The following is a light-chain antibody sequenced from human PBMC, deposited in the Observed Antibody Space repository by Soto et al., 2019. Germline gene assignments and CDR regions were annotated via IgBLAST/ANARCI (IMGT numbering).Light chain of an antibody. CDR1: SSDVGGYNY. Sequence: QSALTQPPSASGSPGQSVTISCTGTSSDVGGYNYVSWYQQHPGKAPKFMIYEVSKRPSGVPDRFSGSKSGNTASLTVSGLQADDEADYYCSSYAGSNNPVIFGGGPKLTVL. CDR2: EVS. CDR3: SSYAGSNNPVI. J-gene: IGLJ2*01. V-gene: IGLV2-8*01.